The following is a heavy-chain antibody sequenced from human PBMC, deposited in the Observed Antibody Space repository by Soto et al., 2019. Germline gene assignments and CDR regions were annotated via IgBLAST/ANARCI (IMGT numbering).Heavy chain of an antibody. CDR2: IYYSRRT. J-gene: IGHJ6*02. Sequence: TMSLTCTVGASSISSGGCYWSWISQHPGKGLEWMGNIYYSRRTYYNPSLKSRVTISVDTSKNHFSLKLSSMTAADTAVYYCARGGRLLEWGSIDYYYYYGMDVWGQGNTVTVSS. CDR1: ASSISSGGCY. D-gene: IGHD3-3*01. CDR3: ARGGRLLEWGSIDYYYYYGMDV. V-gene: IGHV4-31*03.